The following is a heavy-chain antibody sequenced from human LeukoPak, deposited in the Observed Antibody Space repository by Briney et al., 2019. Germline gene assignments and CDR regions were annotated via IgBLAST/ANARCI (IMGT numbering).Heavy chain of an antibody. CDR1: GGTFSSYA. D-gene: IGHD4-23*01. J-gene: IGHJ5*02. CDR3: ASDYGGNPGNWFDP. Sequence: SVKVSCKASGGTFSSYAISWVRQAPGQGLEWMGRIIPILGIANYAQKFQGRVTITADKSTSTAYMELSSLRSEDTAVYYCASDYGGNPGNWFDPWGQGTLVTVSS. CDR2: IIPILGIA. V-gene: IGHV1-69*04.